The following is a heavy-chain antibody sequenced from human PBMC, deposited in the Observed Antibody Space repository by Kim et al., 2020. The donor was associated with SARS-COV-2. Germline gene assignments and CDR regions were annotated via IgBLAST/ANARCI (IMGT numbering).Heavy chain of an antibody. Sequence: SETLSLTCTVSGGSISSSSYYWGWIRQPPGKGLEWIGSIYYSGSTYYNPSLKSQVTISVDTSKNQFSLKLSSVTAADTAVYYCARHLWQGAGAYYFDYWGQGTLVTVSS. CDR3: ARHLWQGAGAYYFDY. V-gene: IGHV4-39*01. CDR1: GGSISSSSYY. J-gene: IGHJ4*02. D-gene: IGHD1-26*01. CDR2: IYYSGST.